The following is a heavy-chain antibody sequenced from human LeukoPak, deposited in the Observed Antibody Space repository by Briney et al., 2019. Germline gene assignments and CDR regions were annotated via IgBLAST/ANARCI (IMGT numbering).Heavy chain of an antibody. CDR1: GYTFTSQY. D-gene: IGHD6-13*01. Sequence: ASVKVSCKASGYTFTSQYIHWVRQAPGQGPEWMGIINPSGGSTSYAQKFQGRVTMTRDMSTSTVHMELRSLRSEDTAMCYCARTGYSSPRAHFGYWGQGTLVRVS. CDR3: ARTGYSSPRAHFGY. V-gene: IGHV1-46*01. J-gene: IGHJ4*02. CDR2: INPSGGST.